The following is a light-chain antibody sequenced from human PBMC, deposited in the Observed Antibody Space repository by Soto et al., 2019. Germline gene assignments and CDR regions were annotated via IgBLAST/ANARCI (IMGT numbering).Light chain of an antibody. V-gene: IGLV4-69*01. CDR2: LNSDGSH. Sequence: QLVLTQSPSASASLGASVKLTCTLSCGHSSYAIAWHQQQPEKGPRYLMKLNSDGSHSKGDGTPDRFSGSSSGAERYLTISSLQSEDEADYYWQTWGTGIVVFGGGTKLTVL. CDR3: QTWGTGIVV. CDR1: CGHSSYA. J-gene: IGLJ2*01.